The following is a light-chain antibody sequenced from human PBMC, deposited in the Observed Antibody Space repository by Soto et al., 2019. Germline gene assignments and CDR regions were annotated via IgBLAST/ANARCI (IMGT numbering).Light chain of an antibody. CDR3: CSYAGSDTFAV. CDR1: SSDVGGYNR. Sequence: QSVLTQPRSVSGSPGQSVTISCIGTSSDVGGYNRVSWYQQHPGKAPKVMIYDVSSRPSGVPHRFSGSKSGNTASLTISGPQAEDEADYYCCSYAGSDTFAVFGTGTKVTVL. J-gene: IGLJ1*01. CDR2: DVS. V-gene: IGLV2-11*01.